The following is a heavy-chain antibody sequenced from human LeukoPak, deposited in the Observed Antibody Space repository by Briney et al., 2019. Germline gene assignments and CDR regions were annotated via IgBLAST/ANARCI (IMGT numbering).Heavy chain of an antibody. CDR2: INHSGST. CDR3: AGSLDCSSTSCYAFAFKGFDP. D-gene: IGHD2-2*01. CDR1: GGSFSGYY. J-gene: IGHJ5*02. V-gene: IGHV4-34*01. Sequence: SETLSLTCAVYGGSFSGYYWSWIRQPPGKGLEWIGEINHSGSTYYNPSLKSRVTISVDTSKNQFSLKLSSVTAADTAVYYCAGSLDCSSTSCYAFAFKGFDPWGQGTLVTVSS.